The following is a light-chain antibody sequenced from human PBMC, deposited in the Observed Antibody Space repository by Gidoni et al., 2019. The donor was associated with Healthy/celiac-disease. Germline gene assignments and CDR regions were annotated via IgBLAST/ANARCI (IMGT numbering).Light chain of an antibody. CDR2: GAS. Sequence: EIVLTHSPATLSVSPGERATLSLRASQSVSSNFAWYQQKPGQAPRLLIYGASTSATGIPARFSGSGSGTEFTLTISSLQSEDFAVYYWQQYNNWPLTFGGGTKVEIK. CDR3: QQYNNWPLT. CDR1: QSVSSN. J-gene: IGKJ4*01. V-gene: IGKV3-15*01.